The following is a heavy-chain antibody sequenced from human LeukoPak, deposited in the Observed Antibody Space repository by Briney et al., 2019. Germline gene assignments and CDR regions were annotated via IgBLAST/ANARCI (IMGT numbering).Heavy chain of an antibody. V-gene: IGHV3-74*01. Sequence: GGSLRLSCAASGFTFSSYWMPWVRQTPGKGLVWVSRINSDGSNTNYADSVKGRFTISRDNAKNTVYLQMNSLRVEDTAVYYCARGNFWPNSWGQGTLVTVSS. CDR3: ARGNFWPNS. J-gene: IGHJ4*02. CDR1: GFTFSSYW. CDR2: INSDGSNT.